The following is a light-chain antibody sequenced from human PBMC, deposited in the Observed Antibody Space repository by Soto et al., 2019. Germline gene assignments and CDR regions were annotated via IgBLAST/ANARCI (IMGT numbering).Light chain of an antibody. CDR3: QSYDXSLSGSV. J-gene: IGLJ2*01. CDR1: XXNXGAGYD. Sequence: QSVLTQPPSVSGAPGQRVTISCXXXXXNXGAGYDVHWYQQLPGTAPKLLIYGNSNRPSGVPDRFSGSKSGTSASLAITGLQAEDEADYYCQSYDXSLSGSVFGGGTKLTVL. CDR2: GNS. V-gene: IGLV1-40*01.